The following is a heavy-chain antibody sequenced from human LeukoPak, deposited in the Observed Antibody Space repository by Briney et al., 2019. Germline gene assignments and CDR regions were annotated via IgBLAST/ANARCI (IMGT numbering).Heavy chain of an antibody. CDR3: ARDYDSSGWFDY. CDR2: IYYSGST. V-gene: IGHV4-39*07. Sequence: PSETLSLTCIVSGGSINNHYWTWIRQPPGKGLEWIGSIYYSGSTYYNPSLKSRVTISVDTSKNQFSLKLSSVTAADTAVYYCARDYDSSGWFDYWGQGTLVTVSS. J-gene: IGHJ4*02. CDR1: GGSINNHY. D-gene: IGHD6-19*01.